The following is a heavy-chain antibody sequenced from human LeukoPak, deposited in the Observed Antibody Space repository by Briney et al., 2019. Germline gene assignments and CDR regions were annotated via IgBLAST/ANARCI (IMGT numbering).Heavy chain of an antibody. Sequence: SVKVSCKASGGTFSSYAISWVRQAPGQGLEWMGGIIPIFGTANYAQKFQGRVTITADESTSTAYMELSSLRSGDTAVYYCARSSSWIPHAFDIWGQGTMVTVSS. CDR2: IIPIFGTA. V-gene: IGHV1-69*13. CDR3: ARSSSWIPHAFDI. CDR1: GGTFSSYA. J-gene: IGHJ3*02. D-gene: IGHD6-13*01.